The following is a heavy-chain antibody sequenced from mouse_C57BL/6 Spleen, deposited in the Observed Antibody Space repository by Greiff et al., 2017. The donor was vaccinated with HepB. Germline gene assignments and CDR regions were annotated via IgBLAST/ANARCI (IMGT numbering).Heavy chain of an antibody. CDR1: GYTFTSYW. Sequence: QVQLKQPGAELVRPGTSVKLSCKASGYTFTSYWMHWVKQRPGQGLEWIGVIDPSDSYTNYNQKFKGKATLTVDTSSSTAYMQLSSLTSEDSAVYYCARERNIYYDYDGFAYWGKGTLVTVSA. D-gene: IGHD2-4*01. J-gene: IGHJ3*01. V-gene: IGHV1-59*01. CDR3: ARERNIYYDYDGFAY. CDR2: IDPSDSYT.